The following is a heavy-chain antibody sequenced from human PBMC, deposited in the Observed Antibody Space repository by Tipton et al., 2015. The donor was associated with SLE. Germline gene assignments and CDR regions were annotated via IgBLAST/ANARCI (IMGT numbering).Heavy chain of an antibody. CDR1: GGSFSDYY. Sequence: TLSLTCAVYGGSFSDYYWSWIRQPPGKGLEWIGEINHSGGTNYNPSLKSRVTISVDTSKNQFSLKLNSVTAADTAVYYCARGMGGSYSFDYWGQGTLVTVSS. J-gene: IGHJ4*02. V-gene: IGHV4-34*01. CDR2: INHSGGT. D-gene: IGHD1-26*01. CDR3: ARGMGGSYSFDY.